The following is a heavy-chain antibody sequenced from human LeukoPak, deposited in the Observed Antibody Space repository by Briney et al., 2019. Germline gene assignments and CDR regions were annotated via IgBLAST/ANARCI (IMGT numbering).Heavy chain of an antibody. Sequence: SETLSLTCTVSGYSISSGYYWGWIRQPPGKGLEWIGSIYHSGSTYYNPSLKSRVTISVDTSKNQFSLKLSSVTAADTAVYYCARDKSYDSSVRGFDPWGQGTLVTVSS. J-gene: IGHJ5*02. CDR3: ARDKSYDSSVRGFDP. D-gene: IGHD3-22*01. V-gene: IGHV4-38-2*02. CDR2: IYHSGST. CDR1: GYSISSGYY.